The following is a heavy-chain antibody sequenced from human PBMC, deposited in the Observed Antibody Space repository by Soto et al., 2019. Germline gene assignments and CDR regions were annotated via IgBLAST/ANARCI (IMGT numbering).Heavy chain of an antibody. J-gene: IGHJ6*02. CDR3: ARDQVGAVPHYYYYGMDV. D-gene: IGHD3-10*01. V-gene: IGHV1-3*05. Sequence: QVQLVQSGAEEKKPGASVKVSCKASGYTFTSYAMHWVRQAPGQRLEWMGWINAGNGNTKYSQKFQGRVTMTRDTSASTANMELSSLRSEDTAVYYCARDQVGAVPHYYYYGMDVWGQGTTVTVSS. CDR1: GYTFTSYA. CDR2: INAGNGNT.